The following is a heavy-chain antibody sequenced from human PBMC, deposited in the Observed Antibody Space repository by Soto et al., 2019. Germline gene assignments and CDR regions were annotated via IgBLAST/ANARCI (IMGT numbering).Heavy chain of an antibody. D-gene: IGHD1-7*01. CDR3: ARAKITGTTNWFDP. J-gene: IGHJ5*02. Sequence: QVQLQESGPGLVKPSETLSLTCAVSGYSISSGYYWGWIRQPPGKGLEWIGSIYHSGSTYYNPSLKSRVTISVDTSKNQFSLKLSSVTAADTAVYYCARAKITGTTNWFDPWGQGTLVTVSS. V-gene: IGHV4-38-2*01. CDR1: GYSISSGYY. CDR2: IYHSGST.